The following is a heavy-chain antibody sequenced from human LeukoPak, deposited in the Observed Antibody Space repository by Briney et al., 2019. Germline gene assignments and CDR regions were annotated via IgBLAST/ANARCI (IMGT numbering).Heavy chain of an antibody. CDR1: GGSISSSYY. CDR3: ARVKYRSSWYEGDWFDP. D-gene: IGHD6-13*01. V-gene: IGHV4-39*07. CDR2: IYYSGST. J-gene: IGHJ5*02. Sequence: SETLSLTCTVSGGSISSSYYWGWIRQPPGKGLEWIGSIYYSGSTYYNPSLKSRVTISVDTSKNQFSLKLSSVTAADTAVYYCARVKYRSSWYEGDWFDPWGQGTLVTVSS.